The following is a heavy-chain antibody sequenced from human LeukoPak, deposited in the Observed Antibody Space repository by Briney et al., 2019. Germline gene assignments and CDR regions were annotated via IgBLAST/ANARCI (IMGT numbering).Heavy chain of an antibody. J-gene: IGHJ4*02. CDR3: AFGSSGYYSRLDY. CDR1: AFSFSNYN. CDR2: ITSSGSYI. Sequence: PGGSLRLSCAASAFSFSNYNMNWVRQAPGKGLEWVSSITSSGSYIYYADSVKGRFTISRDNAKNSLYLQMNSLRAEDTAVYYCAFGSSGYYSRLDYWGQGTLVTVSS. V-gene: IGHV3-21*01. D-gene: IGHD3-22*01.